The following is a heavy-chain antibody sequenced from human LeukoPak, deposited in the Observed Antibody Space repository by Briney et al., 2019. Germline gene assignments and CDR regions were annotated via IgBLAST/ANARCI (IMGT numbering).Heavy chain of an antibody. CDR1: GYTFTSYG. D-gene: IGHD3-10*01. Sequence: ASVKVPSKASGYTFTSYGISWVRQAPGQGLEWMGWISAYNGNTNYAQKLQGRVTMTTDTSTSTAYMELRSLRSDDTAVYYCARDYYGSGYYYYYGMDVWGQGTTVTVSS. J-gene: IGHJ6*02. CDR2: ISAYNGNT. V-gene: IGHV1-18*01. CDR3: ARDYYGSGYYYYYGMDV.